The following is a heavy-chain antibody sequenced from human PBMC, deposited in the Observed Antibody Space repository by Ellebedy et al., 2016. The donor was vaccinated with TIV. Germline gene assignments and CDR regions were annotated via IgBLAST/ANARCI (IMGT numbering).Heavy chain of an antibody. V-gene: IGHV3-7*01. J-gene: IGHJ4*02. CDR2: INQDGREK. CDR3: ARDPGSGWYFDY. Sequence: GESLKISCAASGFIFKSYWMSSVRQAPGKGLEWVANINQDGREKNCVDSVKGRFTISRDNAKNSLYLQMNSLRAEDTAVYYCARDPGSGWYFDYWGQGTLVTVSS. D-gene: IGHD6-19*01. CDR1: GFIFKSYW.